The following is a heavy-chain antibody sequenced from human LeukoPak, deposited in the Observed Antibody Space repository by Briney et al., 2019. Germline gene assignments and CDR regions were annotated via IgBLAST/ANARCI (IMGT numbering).Heavy chain of an antibody. CDR2: IYYSGST. CDR3: ARGNVEMATIYFDY. Sequence: SETLSLTCTVSGGSISSYYWSWIRQPPGKGLEWIGYIYYSGSTNYNPSLKSRVTISVDTSKNQFSLKLSSVTAADTAVYYCARGNVEMATIYFDYWGQGTLVTVSS. J-gene: IGHJ4*02. V-gene: IGHV4-59*01. CDR1: GGSISSYY. D-gene: IGHD5-24*01.